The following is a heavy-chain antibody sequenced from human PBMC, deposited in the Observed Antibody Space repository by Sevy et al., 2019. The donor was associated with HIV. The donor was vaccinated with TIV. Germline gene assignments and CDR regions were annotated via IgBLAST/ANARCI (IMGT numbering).Heavy chain of an antibody. CDR1: GFTFSTHA. Sequence: GGSLRLSCTASGFTFSTHAAHWVRQAPGKGLEWVAVISYDGHMKYYADSVKGRFTISRDIAKNTLHLQMNSLRAEDTAVYYCARDMEFYDYGDYGPAFMPDYWGQGTLVTVSS. D-gene: IGHD4-17*01. CDR2: ISYDGHMK. V-gene: IGHV3-30-3*01. J-gene: IGHJ4*02. CDR3: ARDMEFYDYGDYGPAFMPDY.